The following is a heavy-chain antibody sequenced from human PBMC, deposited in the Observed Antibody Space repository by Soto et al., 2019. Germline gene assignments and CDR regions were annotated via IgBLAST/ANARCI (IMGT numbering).Heavy chain of an antibody. CDR3: AKDRIGGLYCSSGSCYSRWFDP. CDR2: ISGSGGT. J-gene: IGHJ5*02. V-gene: IGHV3-23*01. D-gene: IGHD2-15*01. CDR1: GFTFSSYA. Sequence: PGGSLRLSCAASGFTFSSYAMTWVRQGPERGLEWVSTISGSGGTYYPDSVKGRFTISRDNSKNTLYLQMNSLRAEDTAVYYCAKDRIGGLYCSSGSCYSRWFDPWGQGTLVTVSS.